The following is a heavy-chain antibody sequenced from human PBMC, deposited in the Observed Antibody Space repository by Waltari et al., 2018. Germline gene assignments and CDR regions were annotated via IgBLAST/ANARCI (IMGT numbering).Heavy chain of an antibody. CDR1: GDSISNYY. D-gene: IGHD6-19*01. CDR3: ARGGYSSGWPTFDY. J-gene: IGHJ4*02. V-gene: IGHV4-4*07. CDR2: IQTSGST. Sequence: QVQLQESGPGLVKPSETLSLTCPVSGDSISNYYWNWIRQPAERGLEWIGRIQTSGSTNYNPSLKSRVTMSIDTSKNQFSLKLTSVTAADTAVYYCARGGYSSGWPTFDYWGQGTLVTVFS.